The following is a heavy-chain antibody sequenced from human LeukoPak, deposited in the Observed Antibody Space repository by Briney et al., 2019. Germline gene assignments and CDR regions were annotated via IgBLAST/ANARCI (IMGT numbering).Heavy chain of an antibody. J-gene: IGHJ4*02. Sequence: SETLSLTCTASGGSISSGGYYWSWIRQHPGKGLEWIGYIYYSGSTNYNPSLKSRVTISVDTSKNQFSLKLSSVTAADTAVYYCARYYCSSTSCHIENWGQGTLVTVSS. CDR2: IYYSGST. CDR3: ARYYCSSTSCHIEN. V-gene: IGHV4-61*08. D-gene: IGHD2-2*02. CDR1: GGSISSGGYY.